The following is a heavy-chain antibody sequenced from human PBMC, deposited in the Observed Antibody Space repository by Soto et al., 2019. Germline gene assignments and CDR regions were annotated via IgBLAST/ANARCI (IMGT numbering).Heavy chain of an antibody. CDR1: GGTFSSYA. CDR3: ARGCHIVVVTATLDY. J-gene: IGHJ4*02. Sequence: SVKVSCKASGGTFSSYAISWVRQAPGQGLEWMGGIIPIFGTANYAQKLQGRVTITADKSTSTAYMELSGLRSEDTAVYYCARGCHIVVVTATLDYWGQGTLVTVSS. D-gene: IGHD2-21*02. V-gene: IGHV1-69*06. CDR2: IIPIFGTA.